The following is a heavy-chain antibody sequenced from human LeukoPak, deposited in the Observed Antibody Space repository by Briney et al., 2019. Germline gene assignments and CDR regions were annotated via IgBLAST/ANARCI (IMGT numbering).Heavy chain of an antibody. Sequence: PSETLSLTCTVSGGSISSGDYYWSWIRQPPGKGLEWIGYIYYSGSTYYNPSLKSRVTISVDTSKNQFSLKLSSVTAADTAMYYCAKIGYCSGDSCRGFDPWGQGTLVTVSS. D-gene: IGHD2-15*01. CDR2: IYYSGST. J-gene: IGHJ5*02. CDR1: GGSISSGDYY. V-gene: IGHV4-30-4*01. CDR3: AKIGYCSGDSCRGFDP.